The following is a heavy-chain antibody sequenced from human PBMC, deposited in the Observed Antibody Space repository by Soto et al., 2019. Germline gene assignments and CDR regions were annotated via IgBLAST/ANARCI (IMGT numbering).Heavy chain of an antibody. CDR2: ISKDQSQP. CDR1: GFTFNTYG. D-gene: IGHD6-13*01. Sequence: RGSLRLSCAAYGFTFNTYGMHWVSQAPGKGMEWVAYISKDQSQPYYANSVIGPFAISRHKSKHTTRLEMNSLGAADTAVNYRSKARTGSWTLVYGGKVTLVTLSS. V-gene: IGHV3-30*18. CDR3: SKARTGSWTLVY. J-gene: IGHJ4*02.